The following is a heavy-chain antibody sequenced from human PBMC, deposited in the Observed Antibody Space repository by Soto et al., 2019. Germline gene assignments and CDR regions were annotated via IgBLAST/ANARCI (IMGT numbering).Heavy chain of an antibody. Sequence: SESLSLTSSSSGSTVITSGYLWNWSLHLPGKGLECMGYLFSPCATHSNPSLQSRFSMSLDTSRNQFSLKLTFVTVADTAVYYCAVHRSTPGVALSNWFGPWGQGSLVTVSS. J-gene: IGHJ5*02. CDR3: AVHRSTPGVALSNWFGP. D-gene: IGHD3-10*01. CDR1: GSTVITSGYL. CDR2: LFSPCAT. V-gene: IGHV4-31*02.